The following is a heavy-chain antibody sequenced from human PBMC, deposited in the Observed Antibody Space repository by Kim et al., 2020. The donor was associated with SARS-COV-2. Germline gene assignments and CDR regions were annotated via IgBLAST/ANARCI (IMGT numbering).Heavy chain of an antibody. J-gene: IGHJ4*02. CDR1: GFTFDDYG. CDR2: IKRDGSTT. Sequence: GGSLRLSCSASGFTFDDYGMSWVRQAPGKGLEWVCGIKRDGSTTAYADSVRGRFTISRDNAKSFLYVQMDSLRVDDTALYYCARGFYQGPFDCWGQGTLVSVSS. CDR3: ARGFYQGPFDC. V-gene: IGHV3-20*04. D-gene: IGHD2-2*01.